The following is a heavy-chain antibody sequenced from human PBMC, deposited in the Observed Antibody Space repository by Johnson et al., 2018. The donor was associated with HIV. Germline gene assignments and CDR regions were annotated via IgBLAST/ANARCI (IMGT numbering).Heavy chain of an antibody. CDR1: GFTFSSYG. V-gene: IGHV3-30*18. CDR2: ISYDGSNK. CDR3: AKERQLVRAFDI. D-gene: IGHD6-6*01. Sequence: QVQLVESGGGVVQPGRSLRLSCAASGFTFSSYGMHWVRQAPGEGLEWVTIISYDGSNKYYADSVKGRFTTSRDNSKNTLYLQMSSLRTEDTAVYYCAKERQLVRAFDIWGQGTMVTVSS. J-gene: IGHJ3*02.